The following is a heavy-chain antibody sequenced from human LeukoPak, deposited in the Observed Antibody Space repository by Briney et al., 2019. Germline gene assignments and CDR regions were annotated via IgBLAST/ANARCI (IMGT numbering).Heavy chain of an antibody. J-gene: IGHJ4*02. CDR1: GGSISSNY. CDR3: AREECSGGNCGPFDY. V-gene: IGHV4-59*01. D-gene: IGHD2-15*01. Sequence: SETLSLTCTVSGGSISSNYWSWIRQPPGKGLEWIRYISDSGSTNYNPSLKSRVTISVDTSKNQFSLKLSSVTAADTAVYYCAREECSGGNCGPFDYWGQGTLVTVSS. CDR2: ISDSGST.